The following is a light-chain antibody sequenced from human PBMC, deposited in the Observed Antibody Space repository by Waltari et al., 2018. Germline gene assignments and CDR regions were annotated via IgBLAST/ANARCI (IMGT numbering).Light chain of an antibody. J-gene: IGKJ3*01. CDR2: DAS. CDR1: QSLSSSY. Sequence: EIVLTQSPGTLSLSPGERATLSCRASQSLSSSYLAWYQQKPGQAPRLLIYDASSRATGIPDRFSGRGSGTDFTLTISRLEPEDFAVYYCQQYGSSPRFTFGPGTKVDI. CDR3: QQYGSSPRFT. V-gene: IGKV3-20*01.